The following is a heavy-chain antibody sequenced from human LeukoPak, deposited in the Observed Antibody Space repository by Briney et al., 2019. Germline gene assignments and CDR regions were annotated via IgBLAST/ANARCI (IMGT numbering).Heavy chain of an antibody. Sequence: PSETLSLTCAVYGEPFNGYYWNWIRQSPGKGLEWIGEINHSGSTNYNPSLKSRLTISVDTSKNQFSLKLNSVTAADTAVYYWASRYFCSSTSCYTFDYWGQGTLATVSS. CDR1: GEPFNGYY. CDR3: ASRYFCSSTSCYTFDY. CDR2: INHSGST. D-gene: IGHD2-2*02. V-gene: IGHV4-34*01. J-gene: IGHJ4*02.